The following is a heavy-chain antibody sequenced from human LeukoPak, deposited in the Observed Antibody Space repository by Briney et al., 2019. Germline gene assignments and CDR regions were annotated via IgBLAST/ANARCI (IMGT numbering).Heavy chain of an antibody. CDR2: IWYDRSNK. J-gene: IGHJ4*02. V-gene: IGHV3-33*06. CDR1: GFTFSSYG. Sequence: GGYLRFSCAASGFTFSSYGMHWVRQAPGMGLEGVVDIWYDRSNKYYADSVKGRFTISRDNSKNTLYLQMNSLRAGDTAVYHCGKDGGSRYSSEFDYWGQGTLVTVSS. CDR3: GKDGGSRYSSEFDY. D-gene: IGHD6-19*01.